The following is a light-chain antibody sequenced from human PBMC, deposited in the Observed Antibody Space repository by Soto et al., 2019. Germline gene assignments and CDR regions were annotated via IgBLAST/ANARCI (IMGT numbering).Light chain of an antibody. CDR2: GAS. J-gene: IGKJ2*01. Sequence: EIVLTQSPGTLSLSPGERATLSCRASQSVTSNYLAWYQQKPGQAPRLLLYGASSRATGIPDRFSGSGSGTDFTLTISRLEPEDFAVYYCQHYGASAIYTFGQGTKLETK. CDR1: QSVTSNY. CDR3: QHYGASAIYT. V-gene: IGKV3-20*01.